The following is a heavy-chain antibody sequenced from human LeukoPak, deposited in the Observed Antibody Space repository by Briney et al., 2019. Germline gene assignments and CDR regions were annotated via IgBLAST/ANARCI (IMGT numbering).Heavy chain of an antibody. CDR1: GGSFSGYY. Sequence: SETLSLTCAVYGGSFSGYYWSWIRQPPGKGLEWIGEINHSGSTNYNPSLKSRVTISVDTSKNQFSLKLSSVTAADTAVNYCARSRMVRGVTTALGPKSPHGMDVWGKGTTVTVSS. CDR2: INHSGST. CDR3: ARSRMVRGVTTALGPKSPHGMDV. D-gene: IGHD3-10*01. J-gene: IGHJ6*04. V-gene: IGHV4-34*01.